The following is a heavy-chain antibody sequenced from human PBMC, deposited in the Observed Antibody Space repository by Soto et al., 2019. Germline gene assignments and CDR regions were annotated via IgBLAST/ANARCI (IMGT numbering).Heavy chain of an antibody. J-gene: IGHJ4*02. Sequence: QVQLQQWGAGLLKPSETLSLTCAVYGGSFSGYYWSWIRQPPGKGLEWIGEINHSGSTNYNPSLKTLVTISVDTSKNQFSLKLSSVTAADTAVYYCARAAPRYCSGGSCYSGRDDWGQGTLVTVSS. CDR2: INHSGST. V-gene: IGHV4-34*01. CDR1: GGSFSGYY. D-gene: IGHD2-15*01. CDR3: ARAAPRYCSGGSCYSGRDD.